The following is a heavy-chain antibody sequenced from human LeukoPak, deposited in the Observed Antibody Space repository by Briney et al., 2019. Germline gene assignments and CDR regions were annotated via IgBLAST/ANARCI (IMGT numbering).Heavy chain of an antibody. V-gene: IGHV3-9*01. J-gene: IGHJ3*02. CDR3: ARDHHRRLYDSQARDTFDI. Sequence: PGGSLRLSCAASGFTFDDYAMHWVRQAPGRGLEWVSGISWISGGSKIYADSVKGRFTISRDNGKNSLYLQMNSLRAEDTAVYYCARDHHRRLYDSQARDTFDIWGQGTMVTVSS. CDR2: ISWISGGSK. CDR1: GFTFDDYA. D-gene: IGHD3-22*01.